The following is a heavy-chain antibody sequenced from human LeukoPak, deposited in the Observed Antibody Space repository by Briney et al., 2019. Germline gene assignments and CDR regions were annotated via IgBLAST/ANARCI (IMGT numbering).Heavy chain of an antibody. CDR1: GGSISSTTDY. V-gene: IGHV4-39*01. D-gene: IGHD6-19*01. J-gene: IGHJ6*03. CDR3: ARQKWLVGYMDV. CDR2: IYYGGRT. Sequence: SETLSFTCLVSGGSISSTTDYWAWIRQPPGKGLEWIGSIYYGGRTFDNPSLKGRVTISIDTSKDQFFLNVTSVTAADTAVYYCARQKWLVGYMDVWDKGTTVTVSS.